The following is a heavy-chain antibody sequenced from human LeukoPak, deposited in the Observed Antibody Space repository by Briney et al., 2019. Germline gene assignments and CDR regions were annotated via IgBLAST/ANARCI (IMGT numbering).Heavy chain of an antibody. CDR3: GKTTVGYSSGQKPAWPVDY. CDR2: IFGSGGSP. CDR1: GFTFGSHA. J-gene: IGHJ4*02. Sequence: GGSLRLSCEASGFTFGSHAMYWVRQAPGKGLEWVAGIFGSGGSPHYADPVKGRFTISRDNSRNTVYLQINSRRAEDTTVYYCGKTTVGYSSGQKPAWPVDYWGQGTLVTVSS. V-gene: IGHV3-23*01. D-gene: IGHD5-18*01.